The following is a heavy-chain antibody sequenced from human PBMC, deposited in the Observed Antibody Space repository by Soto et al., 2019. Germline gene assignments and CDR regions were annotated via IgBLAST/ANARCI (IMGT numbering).Heavy chain of an antibody. CDR1: GFSLSNARMG. CDR3: ARIVAYYDSSGYYLSKYYFDY. CDR2: IFSNDEK. Sequence: QVTLKESGPVLVKPTETLTLTCTVSGFSLSNARMGVSWIRQPPGKALEWLAHIFSNDEKSYSTSLKSRLTISKDTSKSQLVLNMINMDPLDTATYYCARIVAYYDSSGYYLSKYYFDYWGQGTLVTVSS. D-gene: IGHD3-22*01. J-gene: IGHJ4*02. V-gene: IGHV2-26*01.